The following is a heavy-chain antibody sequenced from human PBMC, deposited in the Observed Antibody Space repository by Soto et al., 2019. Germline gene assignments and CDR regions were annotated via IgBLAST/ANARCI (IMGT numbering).Heavy chain of an antibody. D-gene: IGHD3-3*01. CDR2: ISSSSSTI. Sequence: PGGSLRLSCAASGFTFSSYSMNWVRQAPGKGLEWVSYISSSSSTIYYADSVKGRFTISRDNAKNSLYLQMNSLRAEDTAVYYCASEREFWSGYHRFDYWGQGTLVTVSS. CDR1: GFTFSSYS. CDR3: ASEREFWSGYHRFDY. J-gene: IGHJ4*02. V-gene: IGHV3-48*01.